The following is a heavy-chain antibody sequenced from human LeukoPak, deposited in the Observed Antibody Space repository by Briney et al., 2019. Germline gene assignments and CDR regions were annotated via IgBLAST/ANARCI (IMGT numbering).Heavy chain of an antibody. Sequence: GASVKVSCKVSGDSLTEFSIHWVRQAPGKGLEWMGGSDPEDGQPLYAQKFQGGVTVTEDTSTDTAYMELSSLRSEDTAVYYCAALWGGDWDNTYWGQGTLVSVS. J-gene: IGHJ4*02. CDR3: AALWGGDWDNTY. CDR2: SDPEDGQP. CDR1: GDSLTEFS. D-gene: IGHD1/OR15-1a*01. V-gene: IGHV1-24*01.